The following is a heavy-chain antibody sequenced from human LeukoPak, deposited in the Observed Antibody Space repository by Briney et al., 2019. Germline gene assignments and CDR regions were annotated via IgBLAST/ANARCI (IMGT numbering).Heavy chain of an antibody. J-gene: IGHJ6*02. CDR1: GFTFSSYS. Sequence: KTGGSLRLSCAASGFTFSSYSMNWVRQAPGKGLEWVSSISSSSSYIYYADSVKGRFTISRDNAKNSLFLQMSSLRAEDTAVYYCARGGVAANYYYYYAMDVWGQGTTVTVSS. V-gene: IGHV3-21*01. CDR3: ARGGVAANYYYYYAMDV. D-gene: IGHD2-21*01. CDR2: ISSSSSYI.